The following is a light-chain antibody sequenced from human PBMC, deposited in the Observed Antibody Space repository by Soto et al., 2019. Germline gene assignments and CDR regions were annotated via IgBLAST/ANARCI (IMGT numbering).Light chain of an antibody. J-gene: IGLJ2*01. CDR1: TSNVGTNT. Sequence: QSVLTQPPSASGNPGQRVTISCSGSTSNVGTNTVNWYQQLPGTAPKLLIFNNNNRPSGVPARFSGSSSGTSASLAITGLQAEDEADYYCQSYENRLSRLLFGGGTKVTVL. CDR2: NNN. CDR3: QSYENRLSRLL. V-gene: IGLV1-44*01.